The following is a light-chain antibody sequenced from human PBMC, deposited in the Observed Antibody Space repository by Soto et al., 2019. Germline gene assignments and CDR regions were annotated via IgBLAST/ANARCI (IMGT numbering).Light chain of an antibody. V-gene: IGKV1-39*01. J-gene: IGKJ1*01. CDR1: QTISVS. CDR2: AAS. CDR3: QQSYSSPPT. Sequence: IQMTQSPSTLSASVGDTVTITCRASQTISVSLAWYQQKPGKAPKLLIFAASSLQSGVPSRFSGSRSGPDFTLTISSLQPEDFATYYCQQSYSSPPTFGQGTKVDIK.